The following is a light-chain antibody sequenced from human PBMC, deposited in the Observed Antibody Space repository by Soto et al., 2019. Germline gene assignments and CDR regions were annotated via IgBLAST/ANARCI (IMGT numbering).Light chain of an antibody. CDR1: QSVDSNY. CDR3: QQYGRTPYT. Sequence: EIVVTQSPGTLSLSSGERATLSCRASQSVDSNYLAWYQQKPGQAPRLLIYGASTRANGIPDRFSGSGSGTDFTLTISKLEPEDFAVYHCQQYGRTPYTFGQGTKLEIK. CDR2: GAS. J-gene: IGKJ2*01. V-gene: IGKV3-20*01.